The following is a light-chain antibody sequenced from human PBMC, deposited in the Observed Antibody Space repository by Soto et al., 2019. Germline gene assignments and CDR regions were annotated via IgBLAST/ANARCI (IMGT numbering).Light chain of an antibody. V-gene: IGKV1-39*01. Sequence: DIQMTQSPSSLSASVGDRVTITCRASQRISTYLNWYQQKPGKAPKLLICTSSTLQNGVPSRFSGSGSGTDFTLTISSLQIEDSATYYCQQSYSTPPWTFGQGTKVEIK. CDR2: TSS. CDR1: QRISTY. CDR3: QQSYSTPPWT. J-gene: IGKJ1*01.